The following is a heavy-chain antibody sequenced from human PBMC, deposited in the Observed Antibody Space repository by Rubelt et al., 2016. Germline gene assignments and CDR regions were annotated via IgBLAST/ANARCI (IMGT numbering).Heavy chain of an antibody. Sequence: QVQLVQSGAEVKKPGASVKVSCKASGYTFTSYGISWVRQAPGQGLEWMGWISAYNGNTNYAQKPQGRVTMTTDTSTSTAYMELRSLRSDDTAVYYCASDADYYDSSGYYPYWGQGTLVTVSS. J-gene: IGHJ4*02. CDR2: ISAYNGNT. CDR3: ASDADYYDSSGYYPY. CDR1: GYTFTSYG. V-gene: IGHV1-18*01. D-gene: IGHD3-22*01.